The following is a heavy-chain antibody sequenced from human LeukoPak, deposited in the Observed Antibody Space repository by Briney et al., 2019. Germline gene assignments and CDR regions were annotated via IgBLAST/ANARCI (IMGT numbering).Heavy chain of an antibody. V-gene: IGHV4-39*01. J-gene: IGHJ4*02. CDR1: GGSFSGYF. D-gene: IGHD3-16*01. CDR2: IYYSGST. Sequence: PSETLSRTCAVYGGSFSGYFWGWIRQPPGKGLEWIGSIYYSGSTYYNPSLKSRVTISVDTSKNQFSLKLSSVTAADTAVYYCARQPHFYYDYVWGSSYYFDYWGQGTLVTVSS. CDR3: ARQPHFYYDYVWGSSYYFDY.